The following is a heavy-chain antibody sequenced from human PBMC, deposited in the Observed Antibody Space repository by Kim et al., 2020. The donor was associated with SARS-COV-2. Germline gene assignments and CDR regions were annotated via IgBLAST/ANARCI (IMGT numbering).Heavy chain of an antibody. Sequence: SETLSLTCAVSGGSISSSNWWSWVRQPPGKGLEWIGEIYHSGSTNYNLSLKSRVTISVDKSKNQFSLKLSSVTAADTAVYYCARESWAYYYGSGSYYTYGMDVWGQGTTVTVSS. V-gene: IGHV4-4*02. D-gene: IGHD3-10*01. J-gene: IGHJ6*02. CDR2: IYHSGST. CDR3: ARESWAYYYGSGSYYTYGMDV. CDR1: GGSISSSNW.